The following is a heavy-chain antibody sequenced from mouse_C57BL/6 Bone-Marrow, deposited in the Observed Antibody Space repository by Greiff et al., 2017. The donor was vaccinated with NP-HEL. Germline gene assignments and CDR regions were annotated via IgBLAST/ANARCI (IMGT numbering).Heavy chain of an antibody. CDR3: AHPLDWYFDV. V-gene: IGHV1-81*01. CDR2: IYPRSGNT. CDR1: GYTFTSYG. Sequence: VQLQESGAELARPGASVKLSCKASGYTFTSYGISWVKQRTGQGLEWIGEIYPRSGNTYYNEKFKGKATLTADKSSSTACMELRSLTSEDSAVYFCAHPLDWYFDVWGTGTTVTVSS. D-gene: IGHD1-2*01. J-gene: IGHJ1*03.